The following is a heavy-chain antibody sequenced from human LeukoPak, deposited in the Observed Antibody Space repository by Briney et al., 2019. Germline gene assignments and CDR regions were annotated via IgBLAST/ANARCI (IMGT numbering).Heavy chain of an antibody. V-gene: IGHV1-46*01. CDR1: GYTFTSYY. CDR2: INPSGGST. CDR3: ARDVSPGPLVMATIY. J-gene: IGHJ4*02. D-gene: IGHD5-24*01. Sequence: ASVKVSCKASGYTFTSYYMHWVRQAPGQGLEWMGIINPSGGSTSYARKFQGRVTMTRDTSTSTVYMELSSLRSEDTAVYYCARDVSPGPLVMATIYWGQGTLVTVSS.